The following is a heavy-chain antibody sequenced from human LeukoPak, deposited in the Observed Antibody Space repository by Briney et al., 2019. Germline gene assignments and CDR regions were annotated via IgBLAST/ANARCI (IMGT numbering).Heavy chain of an antibody. CDR3: AREGVVRGANWFDP. Sequence: KASETLSLTCTVSGGSISSYYWSWIRQPPGKGLEWIGYIYYSGSTNYNPSLKSRVTISVDTSKNQFSLKLNSVAAADTAVYYCAREGVVRGANWFDPWGQGTLVTVSS. CDR2: IYYSGST. J-gene: IGHJ5*02. D-gene: IGHD3-10*01. V-gene: IGHV4-59*01. CDR1: GGSISSYY.